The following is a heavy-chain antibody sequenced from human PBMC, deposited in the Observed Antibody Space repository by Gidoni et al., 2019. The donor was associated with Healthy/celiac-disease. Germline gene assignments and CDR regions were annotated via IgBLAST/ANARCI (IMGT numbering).Heavy chain of an antibody. J-gene: IGHJ4*02. CDR1: GYTFTGYY. Sequence: QVRLVQSGAEVKKPGASVKVSCKPSGYTFTGYYMHWVRQAPGQGLEWMGWSNPNSSGTNYAQKFQGRVTMTRDTSISTAYMELSRLRSDDTAVYYCARINYDSSGPPERCFDYWGQGTLVTVSS. V-gene: IGHV1-2*02. CDR3: ARINYDSSGPPERCFDY. CDR2: SNPNSSGT. D-gene: IGHD3-22*01.